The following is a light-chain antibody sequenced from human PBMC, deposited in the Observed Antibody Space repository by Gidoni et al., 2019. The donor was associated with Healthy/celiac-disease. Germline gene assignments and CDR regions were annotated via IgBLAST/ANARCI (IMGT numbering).Light chain of an antibody. CDR1: SSDVGIYNL. CDR2: EVS. V-gene: IGLV2-23*02. Sequence: QSALTQPAYVSGSPGQSSTISCTATSSDVGIYNLVSWYQQHPGKAPKLMLYEVSKRPSGVSNRFSASKSGNTASLTISGLQAEDEADYYCCSSAGSSIPYVFGTGTKVTVL. CDR3: CSSAGSSIPYV. J-gene: IGLJ1*01.